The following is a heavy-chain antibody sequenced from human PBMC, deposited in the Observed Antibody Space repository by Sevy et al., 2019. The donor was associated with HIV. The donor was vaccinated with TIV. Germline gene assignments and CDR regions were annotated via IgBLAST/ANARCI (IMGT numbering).Heavy chain of an antibody. V-gene: IGHV3-7*03. CDR2: IKQDGSEK. Sequence: GGSLRLSCAASGFTFSSYWMSWVRQAPGKGLEWVANIKQDGSEKYYVDSVKGRFTISRDNAKNSLYLQMNSLRAEDTAVYYCARDKGIVVVPAASWYYYYGMDVWGQGTMVTVSS. CDR3: ARDKGIVVVPAASWYYYYGMDV. CDR1: GFTFSSYW. D-gene: IGHD2-2*01. J-gene: IGHJ6*02.